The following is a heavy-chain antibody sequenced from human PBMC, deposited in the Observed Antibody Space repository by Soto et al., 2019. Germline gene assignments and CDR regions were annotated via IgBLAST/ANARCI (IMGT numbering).Heavy chain of an antibody. J-gene: IGHJ5*02. D-gene: IGHD6-19*01. Sequence: PSETLSLTCAVYGGSFSGYYWSWIRQPPGKGLEWIGEINHSGSTNYNPSLKSRVTISVDTSKNQFSLKLSSVTAADTAVYYCARGDSSGWYFNWFDPWGQGTLVTVSS. CDR3: ARGDSSGWYFNWFDP. CDR2: INHSGST. V-gene: IGHV4-34*01. CDR1: GGSFSGYY.